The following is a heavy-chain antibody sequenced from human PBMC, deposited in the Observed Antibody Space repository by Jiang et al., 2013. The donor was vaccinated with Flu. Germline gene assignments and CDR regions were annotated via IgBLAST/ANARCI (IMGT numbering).Heavy chain of an antibody. J-gene: IGHJ4*02. Sequence: QLVESGGGVVQPGRSLRLSCAASAFTFSNYGMHWVRQAPGKGLEWVAFIWYDTSNQSYADSVKGRFTISRDNSKNTLYLQMNSLGVEDTAVYFCARDANLYNFGLTYYFDYWGQGTLVTVSS. V-gene: IGHV3-33*01. CDR1: AFTFSNYG. CDR3: ARDANLYNFGLTYYFDY. CDR2: IWYDTSNQ. D-gene: IGHD1-1*01.